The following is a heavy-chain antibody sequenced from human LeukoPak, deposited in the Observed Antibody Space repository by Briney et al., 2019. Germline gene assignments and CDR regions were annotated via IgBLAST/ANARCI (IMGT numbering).Heavy chain of an antibody. CDR2: ISGSGGST. Sequence: GGSLRLSCVASGFTFSSYAMSWVRQAPGKGLEWVSAISGSGGSTYYADSVKGRFTISRDNSKNTLYLQMNSLRAEDTAVYYCAKDAEWLRFLGYYYYMDVWGKGTTVTVSS. D-gene: IGHD5-12*01. V-gene: IGHV3-23*01. CDR3: AKDAEWLRFLGYYYYMDV. CDR1: GFTFSSYA. J-gene: IGHJ6*03.